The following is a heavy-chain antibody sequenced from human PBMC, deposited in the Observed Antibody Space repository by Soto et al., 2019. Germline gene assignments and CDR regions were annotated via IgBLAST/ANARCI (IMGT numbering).Heavy chain of an antibody. CDR2: IYYSGST. V-gene: IGHV4-39*01. CDR1: GGSISSSSYY. CDR3: ARRNYDILTGQLNWFDP. J-gene: IGHJ5*02. Sequence: QLQLQESGPGLVKPSETLSLTCTVSGGSISSSSYYWGWIRQPPGKGLEWIGSIYYSGSTYYNPSLKSRVTISVDTSKNQFSLKLSSVTAADTAVYYCARRNYDILTGQLNWFDPWGQGTLVTVSS. D-gene: IGHD3-9*01.